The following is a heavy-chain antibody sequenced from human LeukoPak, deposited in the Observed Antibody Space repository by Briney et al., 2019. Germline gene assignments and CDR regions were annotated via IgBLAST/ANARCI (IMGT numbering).Heavy chain of an antibody. D-gene: IGHD2-15*01. CDR2: ISSSGSTI. CDR1: GFTFSDYY. CDR3: ARGLGYCSGGSCPRRAFDI. V-gene: IGHV3-11*01. Sequence: GGSLRLSCAASGFTFSDYYMSWIRQAPGKGLEWVPFISSSGSTIYYADSMKGRFTISRDNAKNSVYLQMNSLRAEDTAVYYCARGLGYCSGGSCPRRAFDIWGQGTVVTVSS. J-gene: IGHJ3*02.